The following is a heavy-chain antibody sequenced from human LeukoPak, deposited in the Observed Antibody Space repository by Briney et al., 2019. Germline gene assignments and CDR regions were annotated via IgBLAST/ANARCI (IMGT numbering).Heavy chain of an antibody. CDR1: GYTFTSYY. V-gene: IGHV1-46*01. D-gene: IGHD6-19*01. CDR2: INPSGGST. CDR3: AREKQWLDYYYYGMDV. J-gene: IGHJ6*02. Sequence: ASVKVSCKASGYTFTSYYMHWVRQAPGQGLEWMGIINPSGGSTSYAQKFQGRVTMTRGTSTSTVYMELSSLRSEDTAVYYCAREKQWLDYYYYGMDVWGQGTTVTVSS.